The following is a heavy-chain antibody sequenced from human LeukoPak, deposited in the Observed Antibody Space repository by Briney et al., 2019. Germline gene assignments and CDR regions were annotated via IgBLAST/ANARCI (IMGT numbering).Heavy chain of an antibody. V-gene: IGHV1-69*01. CDR2: FIPIFGTA. CDR1: GGTFSSYA. J-gene: IGHJ5*02. D-gene: IGHD6-13*01. Sequence: SVKVSCKASGGTFSSYAISWVRQAPGQGLEWMGGFIPIFGTANYAQKFQGRVTITADESTSTAYMELSSLRSEDTAVYYCARDLNGGIAAAGTGDNWFDPWGQGTLVTVSS. CDR3: ARDLNGGIAAAGTGDNWFDP.